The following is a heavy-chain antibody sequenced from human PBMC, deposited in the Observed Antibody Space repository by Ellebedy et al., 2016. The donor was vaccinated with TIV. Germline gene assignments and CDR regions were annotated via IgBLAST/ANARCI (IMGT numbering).Heavy chain of an antibody. CDR3: ARDGDGYNFDY. D-gene: IGHD5-24*01. J-gene: IGHJ4*02. CDR1: GFTFSSYW. V-gene: IGHV3-74*01. CDR2: INSDGSCT. Sequence: GESLKISCAASGFTFSSYWMHWVRQAPGKGLVWVSRINSDGSCTAYADSVKGRFTISRDNAKNTLYLQMNSLRAEDTAVYYCARDGDGYNFDYWGKGTLVTVSS.